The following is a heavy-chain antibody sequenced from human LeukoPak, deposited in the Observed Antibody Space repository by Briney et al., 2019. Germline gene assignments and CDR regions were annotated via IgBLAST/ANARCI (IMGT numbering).Heavy chain of an antibody. V-gene: IGHV3-53*01. CDR1: GFTVSSNY. D-gene: IGHD6-13*01. Sequence: PGGSLRLSCAASGFTVSSNYMSWVRQAPGKGLEWVSVMYSGGDTYYADSVKGRFTFSRDISKNTLYLQMNGLRTEDTAMYYCARDAPQVPAAGVLASWGQGTLVTVSS. J-gene: IGHJ5*02. CDR2: MYSGGDT. CDR3: ARDAPQVPAAGVLAS.